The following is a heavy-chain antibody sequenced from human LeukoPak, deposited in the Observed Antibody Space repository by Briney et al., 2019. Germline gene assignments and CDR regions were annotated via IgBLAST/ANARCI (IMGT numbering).Heavy chain of an antibody. CDR1: GFTVSSNY. D-gene: IGHD4-17*01. Sequence: GGSLRLSCAASGFTVSSNYMSWVRQAPGKGREWVSVIYSGGSTYYADSVKGRFTISRDNSKNTLYLQMNSLRAEDTAVYYCARLNYGDPLDYWGQGTLVTVSS. J-gene: IGHJ4*02. CDR2: IYSGGST. V-gene: IGHV3-53*01. CDR3: ARLNYGDPLDY.